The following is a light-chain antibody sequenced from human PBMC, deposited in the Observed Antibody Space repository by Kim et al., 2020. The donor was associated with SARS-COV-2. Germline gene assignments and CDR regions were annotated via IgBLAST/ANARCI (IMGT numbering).Light chain of an antibody. CDR1: HRIGKY. J-gene: IGKJ4*01. Sequence: ASVGDSVTITCRTSHRIGKYMTWYQQRPGRAPNLLIFLGSTLQSGVPSRFNGSGSGTEFTLTVSSLQPEDFATYYCQQTYSSPLAFGGGTKVDIK. V-gene: IGKV1-39*01. CDR2: LGS. CDR3: QQTYSSPLA.